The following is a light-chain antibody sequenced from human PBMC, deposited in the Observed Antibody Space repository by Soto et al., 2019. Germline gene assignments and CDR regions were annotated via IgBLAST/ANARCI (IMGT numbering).Light chain of an antibody. CDR2: AAS. J-gene: IGKJ2*01. CDR3: QQSYTTPYT. Sequence: DIQMPQSPSSLSASVGDRVTITCRASQSISNFLNWYQQKPGKAPELLIYAASSLHSGVPSRFSGSGSGTNFTLTIRTLQPEDFATYSCQQSYTTPYTFGQGTKLVIK. CDR1: QSISNF. V-gene: IGKV1-39*01.